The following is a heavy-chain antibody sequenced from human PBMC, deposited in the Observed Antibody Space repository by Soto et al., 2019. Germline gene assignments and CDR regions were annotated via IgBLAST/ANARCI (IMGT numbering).Heavy chain of an antibody. CDR3: ARYGSGSSVWFDP. D-gene: IGHD3-10*01. CDR1: GGSISSYY. J-gene: IGHJ5*02. CDR2: IYYSGST. V-gene: IGHV4-59*01. Sequence: PSETLSLTCTVSGGSISSYYWSWIRPPPGKGLEWIGYIYYSGSTNYNPSLKSRVTISVDTSKNQFSLKLSSVTAADTAVYYCARYGSGSSVWFDPWGQGTLVTVSS.